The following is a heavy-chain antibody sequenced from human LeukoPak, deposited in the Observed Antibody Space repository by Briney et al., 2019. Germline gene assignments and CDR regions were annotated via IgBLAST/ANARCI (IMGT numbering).Heavy chain of an antibody. V-gene: IGHV1-2*02. CDR3: ARDADSSSWYFFPNYYYYYYGMDV. CDR2: INLNSGGT. Sequence: ASVKVSCKASGYTFTGYYMHWVRQAPGQGLEWMGWINLNSGGTNSAQKFQGRVTMTRDTSISTAYMELRSLRSDDTAVYYCARDADSSSWYFFPNYYYYYYGMDVWGQGTTVTVSS. CDR1: GYTFTGYY. J-gene: IGHJ6*02. D-gene: IGHD6-13*01.